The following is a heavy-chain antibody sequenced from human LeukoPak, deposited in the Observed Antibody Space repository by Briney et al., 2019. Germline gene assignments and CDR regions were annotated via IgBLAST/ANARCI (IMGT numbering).Heavy chain of an antibody. CDR3: ATGSGYTLDY. Sequence: ASVNVSRKVSRYTLTELSMHWVRQAPGKGLEWMGGFDPEDGETIYAQKFQGRVTMTEDTSTDTAYMELSSLRSEDTAVYYCATGSGYTLDYWGQGTLVTVSS. J-gene: IGHJ4*02. D-gene: IGHD3-3*01. V-gene: IGHV1-24*01. CDR1: RYTLTELS. CDR2: FDPEDGET.